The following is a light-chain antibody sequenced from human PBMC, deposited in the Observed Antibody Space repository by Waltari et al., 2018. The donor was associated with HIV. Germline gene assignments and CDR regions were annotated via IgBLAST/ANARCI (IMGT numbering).Light chain of an antibody. J-gene: IGLJ2*01. V-gene: IGLV2-14*03. Sequence: QSALTQPASVSGSPGQSITISCTGTSSDVGGYNYVSWYQQHPGKAPKLMIFDVSNRPSGVSNRFSGSKSGNTASLTISGLQAEDEADYYCSSYTSSTTEVFGGGTKLTVL. CDR2: DVS. CDR1: SSDVGGYNY. CDR3: SSYTSSTTEV.